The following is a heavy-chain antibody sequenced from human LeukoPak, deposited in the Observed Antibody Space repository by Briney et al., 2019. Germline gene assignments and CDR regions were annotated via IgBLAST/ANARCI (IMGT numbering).Heavy chain of an antibody. J-gene: IGHJ4*02. CDR2: ISYDGSDK. CDR3: AKDVGDRRYYERSRQFDY. D-gene: IGHD3-22*01. V-gene: IGHV3-30*18. CDR1: GFTFSSFG. Sequence: GGSLRLSCAAAGFTFSSFGIHWVRQAPGKGLEWLAVISYDGSDKYYADSVKGRFTISRDNSKNMLYLQMNSLRAEDTAVYYCAKDVGDRRYYERSRQFDYWGQGALVTASS.